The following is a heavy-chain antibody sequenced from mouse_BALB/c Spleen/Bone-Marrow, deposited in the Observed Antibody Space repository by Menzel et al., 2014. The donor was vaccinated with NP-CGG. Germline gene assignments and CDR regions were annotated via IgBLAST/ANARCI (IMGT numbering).Heavy chain of an antibody. D-gene: IGHD1-2*01. CDR1: GFDFSRYW. CDR3: ARLGYYGSFAY. CDR2: INPDSNTI. V-gene: IGHV4-1*02. J-gene: IGHJ3*01. Sequence: EVKLLESGGGLVQPGGSLKLSCAASGFDFSRYWMSWVRQAPGKGLEWIGEINPDSNTINYTPSLKDKFIISRDNAKNTLYLQRSKVRSEDTALYYCARLGYYGSFAYWGQGTLVTVSA.